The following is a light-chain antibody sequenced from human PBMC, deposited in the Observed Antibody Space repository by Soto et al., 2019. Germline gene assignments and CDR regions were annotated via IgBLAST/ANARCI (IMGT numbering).Light chain of an antibody. CDR1: QSVVTN. Sequence: EIVLTQSPATLSESPGERATLSWGASQSVVTNLAWYQQKPGQAPRLLTYRTSNRATGIPDRFSGSGSGTDFTLTISRLEPEDFAVYYCQQQGRSWITFGQGTRLEIK. CDR2: RTS. J-gene: IGKJ5*01. CDR3: QQQGRSWIT. V-gene: IGKV3-20*01.